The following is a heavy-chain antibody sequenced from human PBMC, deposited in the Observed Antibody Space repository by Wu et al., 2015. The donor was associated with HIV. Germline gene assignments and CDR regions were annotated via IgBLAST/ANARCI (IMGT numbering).Heavy chain of an antibody. CDR2: MNPKSGNT. D-gene: IGHD3-10*01. CDR1: GYTFTSYD. Sequence: QVQLVQSGAEVKKPGASLKVSCKASGYTFTSYDINWVRQATGQGLEWMGWMNPKSGNTAYAQKFQGRVTMTRNTSISTAYMEVSSLRSEDTAVYYCATYTLGIRGVIINWGQGTLVTVSS. CDR3: ATYTLGIRGVIIN. J-gene: IGHJ4*02. V-gene: IGHV1-8*01.